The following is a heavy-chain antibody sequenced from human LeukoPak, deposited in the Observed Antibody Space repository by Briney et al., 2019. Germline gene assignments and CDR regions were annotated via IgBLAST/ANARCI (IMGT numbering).Heavy chain of an antibody. CDR3: ARRRITIFGATLPLDY. CDR2: INHSGST. V-gene: IGHV4-34*01. J-gene: IGHJ4*02. D-gene: IGHD3-3*01. Sequence: SETLSLTCAVYGGSFSGYYWSWIRQPPGKGLEWIGEINHSGSTNYNPSLKSRVTISVDTSKNQFSLKLSSVTAADTAVYYCARRRITIFGATLPLDYWGQRTLVTVSS. CDR1: GGSFSGYY.